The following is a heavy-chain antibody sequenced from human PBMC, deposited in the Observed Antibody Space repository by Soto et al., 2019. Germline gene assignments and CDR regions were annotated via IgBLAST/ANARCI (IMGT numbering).Heavy chain of an antibody. V-gene: IGHV1-46*01. CDR2: INPSGGST. Sequence: VASVKVSCKASGYTFTSYYMHWVRQAPGQGLEWMGIINPSGGSTSYAQKFQGRVTMTRDTSTSTVYMELSSLRSEDTAVYYCAREGGAQLGGYYYYGMDVWGQGTTVTVS. CDR1: GYTFTSYY. CDR3: AREGGAQLGGYYYYGMDV. D-gene: IGHD2-15*01. J-gene: IGHJ6*02.